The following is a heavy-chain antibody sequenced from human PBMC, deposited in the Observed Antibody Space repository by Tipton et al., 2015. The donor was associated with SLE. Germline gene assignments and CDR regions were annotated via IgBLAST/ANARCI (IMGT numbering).Heavy chain of an antibody. D-gene: IGHD5-12*01. J-gene: IGHJ1*01. CDR1: GGSISRSSHY. CDR3: ATGYDFQTGWFQL. V-gene: IGHV4-39*07. Sequence: LRLSCTVSGGSISRSSHYWGWIRQPPGKGLEWIGSIYYSGRTYYNSSLKSRVTISVDTSKNQFSLKLSSVTDADTAVYYCATGYDFQTGWFQLWGQGTLVTVSS. CDR2: IYYSGRT.